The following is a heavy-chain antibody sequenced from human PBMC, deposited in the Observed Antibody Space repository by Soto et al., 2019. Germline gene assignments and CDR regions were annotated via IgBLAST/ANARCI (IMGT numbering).Heavy chain of an antibody. D-gene: IGHD6-19*01. CDR3: ATLSVAGIWGPFDH. Sequence: QVQLVESGGGVVQPGRSLTLSCAASGFSLSSYGMHWVRQAPGKGLEWVAVISYAGVNKLYADSVKGRFTISRDSSKTTLYLQMNSLRAEDTAVSYCATLSVAGIWGPFDHWGQGALVTVSS. CDR2: ISYAGVNK. CDR1: GFSLSSYG. V-gene: IGHV3-30*03. J-gene: IGHJ4*02.